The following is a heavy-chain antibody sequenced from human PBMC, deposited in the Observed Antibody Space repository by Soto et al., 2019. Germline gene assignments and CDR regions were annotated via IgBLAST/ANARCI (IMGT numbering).Heavy chain of an antibody. D-gene: IGHD1-1*01. Sequence: QVHLVQSGEEVKKPGASVKVSCKGSGYGFTTYGITWVRQAPGQGLEWMAWISAHNGNTNYAQKLQGRVTVTRDTSTSTAYMELRSLRSDDTAVYYCARGRYGDYWGQGALVTVSS. J-gene: IGHJ4*02. CDR1: GYGFTTYG. V-gene: IGHV1-18*01. CDR2: ISAHNGNT. CDR3: ARGRYGDY.